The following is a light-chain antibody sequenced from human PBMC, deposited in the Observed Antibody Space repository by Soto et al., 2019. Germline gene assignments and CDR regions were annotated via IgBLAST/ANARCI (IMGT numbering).Light chain of an antibody. CDR3: ISYTGSSTSSV. CDR1: SAEVGGYNH. J-gene: IGLJ1*01. Sequence: QSVLTQPASVSGSPGQSITISCAGTSAEVGGYNHVAWYQQHPGKAPKLMIYEVSKRPSGVSNRFSGSKSGNTASLSVSGLQAEDEADYYCISYTGSSTSSVFGTGTKLTVL. V-gene: IGLV2-14*01. CDR2: EVS.